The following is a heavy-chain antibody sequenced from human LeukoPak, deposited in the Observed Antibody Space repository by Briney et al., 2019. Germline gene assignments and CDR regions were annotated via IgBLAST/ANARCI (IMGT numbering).Heavy chain of an antibody. Sequence: PSETLSLTCTVSGGSISSYYWSWIRQPPGKGLEWIGYIYYSGSTNYNPSLKSRVTISVDTSKNQFSLKLSSVTAADTAVYYCARVPGDYYFDYWDQGTLVTVSS. V-gene: IGHV4-59*01. D-gene: IGHD7-27*01. CDR1: GGSISSYY. J-gene: IGHJ4*02. CDR2: IYYSGST. CDR3: ARVPGDYYFDY.